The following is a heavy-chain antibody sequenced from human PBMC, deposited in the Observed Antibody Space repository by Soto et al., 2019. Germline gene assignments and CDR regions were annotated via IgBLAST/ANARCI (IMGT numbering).Heavy chain of an antibody. CDR1: GGSFSGYY. V-gene: IGHV4-34*01. Sequence: QVQLQQWGAGLLKPSETLSLTCAVYGGSFSGYYWSWIRQPPGKGLEWIGEIHHGGSTNYNPSLKXRXTXXINTSKNQFSLKLSSVTAADTAVYYCASGSGYFDYWGQGTLVTVSS. CDR2: IHHGGST. CDR3: ASGSGYFDY. J-gene: IGHJ4*02.